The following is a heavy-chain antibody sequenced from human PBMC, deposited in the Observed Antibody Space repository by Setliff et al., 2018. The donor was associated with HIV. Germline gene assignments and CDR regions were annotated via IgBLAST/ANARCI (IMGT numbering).Heavy chain of an antibody. CDR3: TRVRDHYDSGTYYRPLYFFDS. CDR1: GGSFSGYF. CDR2: INHNRKT. D-gene: IGHD3-10*01. Sequence: PSETLSLTCAVYGGSFSGYFWSWVRQSQGKGLEWIGEINHNRKTNYNPSLKSRVTISIDRSKNQFSLKLNSVIAADTAVYYCTRVRDHYDSGTYYRPLYFFDSWGQGTLVTVS. J-gene: IGHJ4*02. V-gene: IGHV4-34*01.